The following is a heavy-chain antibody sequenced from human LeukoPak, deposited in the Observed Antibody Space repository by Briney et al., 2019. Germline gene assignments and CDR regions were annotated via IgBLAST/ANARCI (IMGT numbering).Heavy chain of an antibody. CDR3: ARSYSSSWYSYFDY. D-gene: IGHD6-13*01. J-gene: IGHJ4*02. CDR1: GGTFSSYA. Sequence: SVKVSCKAPGGTFSSYAISWVRQAPGQGLGWMGGIIPIFGTANYAQKFQGRVTITADESTSTAYMGLSSLRSEDTAVYYCARSYSSSWYSYFDYWGQGTLVTVSS. CDR2: IIPIFGTA. V-gene: IGHV1-69*13.